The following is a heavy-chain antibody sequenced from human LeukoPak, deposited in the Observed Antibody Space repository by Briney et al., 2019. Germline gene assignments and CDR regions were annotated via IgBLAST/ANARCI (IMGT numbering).Heavy chain of an antibody. J-gene: IGHJ4*02. D-gene: IGHD3-10*01. CDR2: IYHSGCT. Sequence: PSETLSLTCAVSGYSISRGYYWGWIRQAPGKGLEWIGSIYHSGCTQYNPSLKSRLIISVGTSKNQFSLKLSSVTAADTAVYFCARHPFDRVFFDYWGQGTLVTVSS. V-gene: IGHV4-38-2*01. CDR1: GYSISRGYY. CDR3: ARHPFDRVFFDY.